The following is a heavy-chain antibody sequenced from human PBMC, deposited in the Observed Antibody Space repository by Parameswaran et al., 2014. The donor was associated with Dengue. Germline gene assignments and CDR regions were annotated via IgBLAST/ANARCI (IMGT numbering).Heavy chain of an antibody. CDR2: IYHSGST. D-gene: IGHD3-10*01. V-gene: IGHV4-30-2*01. J-gene: IGHJ4*02. Sequence: RWIRQPPGKGLEWIGYIYHSGSTYYNPSLKSRVTISVDRSKNQFSLKLSSVTAADTAVYYCARVSGWGVFWGQGTLVTVSS. CDR3: ARVSGWGVF.